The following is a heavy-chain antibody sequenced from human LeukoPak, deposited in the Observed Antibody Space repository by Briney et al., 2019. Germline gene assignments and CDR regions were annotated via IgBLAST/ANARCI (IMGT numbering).Heavy chain of an antibody. Sequence: SETLSLTCTVSGGSISSYYWSWIRQPAGKGLEWIGRLYSSGSTNYNPSLKSRVTMSVDTSKNQFSLKLSFVTAADTAVYYCAREDGYCSSTTCSYFDYWGQGTLVTVSS. V-gene: IGHV4-4*07. CDR3: AREDGYCSSTTCSYFDY. CDR1: GGSISSYY. CDR2: LYSSGST. D-gene: IGHD2-2*03. J-gene: IGHJ4*02.